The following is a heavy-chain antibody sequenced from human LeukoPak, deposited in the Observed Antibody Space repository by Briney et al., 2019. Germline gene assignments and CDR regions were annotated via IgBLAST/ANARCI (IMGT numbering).Heavy chain of an antibody. CDR2: KYYSGSA. Sequence: PSETLSLTCNVSGISISDGRYYWAWIRQRTGRGLEWIGYKYYSGSAKYNPSLKSRLTISIDTPENQFSLHLSSVTAADTAMYYCATPYCSSLSCLDVFNIWGQGRMVTVSS. J-gene: IGHJ3*02. CDR3: ATPYCSSLSCLDVFNI. V-gene: IGHV4-31*03. D-gene: IGHD2-2*01. CDR1: GISISDGRYY.